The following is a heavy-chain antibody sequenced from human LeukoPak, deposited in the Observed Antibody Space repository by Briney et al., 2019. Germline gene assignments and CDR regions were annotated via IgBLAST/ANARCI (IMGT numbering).Heavy chain of an antibody. CDR1: GFTFSNYG. J-gene: IGHJ4*02. CDR2: ISDNGAGT. CDR3: AKIKTPSLGGPSPKIYFDY. V-gene: IGHV3-23*01. Sequence: QTGGSLRLSCAASGFTFSNYGMSWVRQAPGKGLEWVSHISDNGAGTYYADSVKRRFTISRDNSKNTLDLQMNWVRVDDTAVYYCAKIKTPSLGGPSPKIYFDYWGRGTLVTVSS. D-gene: IGHD3-16*01.